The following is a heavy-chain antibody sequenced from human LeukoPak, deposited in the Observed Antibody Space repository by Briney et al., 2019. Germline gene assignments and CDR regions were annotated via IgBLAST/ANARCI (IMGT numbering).Heavy chain of an antibody. CDR3: AKVPHYDYVWGSYRPYFDY. Sequence: QPGGSLRLSCAASGFTFSSYAMSWVRQAPGKGLEWVSAISGSGGSTYYADPVKGRFTISRDNSKNTLYLQMNSLRAEDTAVYYCAKVPHYDYVWGSYRPYFDYWGQGTLVTVSS. D-gene: IGHD3-16*01. CDR1: GFTFSSYA. CDR2: ISGSGGST. V-gene: IGHV3-23*01. J-gene: IGHJ4*02.